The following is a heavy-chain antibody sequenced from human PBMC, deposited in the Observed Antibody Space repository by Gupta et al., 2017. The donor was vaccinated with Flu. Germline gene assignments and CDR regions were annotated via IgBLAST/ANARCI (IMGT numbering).Heavy chain of an antibody. V-gene: IGHV3-7*01. CDR3: ARGSHDSKYRCFET. CDR2: IKQDGSDQ. D-gene: IGHD4-4*01. J-gene: IGHJ5*02. CDR1: SHYW. Sequence: SHYWRGWVRHIPGKGLEWVATIKQDGSDQDDVDSVKGRFTISRDSAKNSLFLQMNGLRVEDTAIYYCARGSHDSKYRCFETWGQGTRVTVSS.